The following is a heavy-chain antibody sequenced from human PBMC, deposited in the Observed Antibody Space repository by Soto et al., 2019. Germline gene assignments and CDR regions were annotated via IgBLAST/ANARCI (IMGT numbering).Heavy chain of an antibody. D-gene: IGHD3-3*01. CDR1: GYTFTNNA. J-gene: IGHJ2*01. Sequence: QVQLVQSGAEVKKPGASVKVSCKASGYTFTNNAIHWVRQAPGQRLEWLGWITPGNGDTKYSQNFQGRVTITRDTSATTAYMELSRLRSEDTAVYYCARGIAFFGVTNLGWDFDLWGRGTQVTVSS. CDR2: ITPGNGDT. CDR3: ARGIAFFGVTNLGWDFDL. V-gene: IGHV1-3*01.